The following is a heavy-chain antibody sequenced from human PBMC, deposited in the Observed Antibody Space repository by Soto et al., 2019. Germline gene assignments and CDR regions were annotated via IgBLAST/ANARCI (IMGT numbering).Heavy chain of an antibody. CDR1: GYTFTDFY. CDR2: INPKNGGI. CDR3: VXXQXXXXLDL. V-gene: IGHV1-2*02. Sequence: ASVKVSCKSSGYTFTDFYIHWVRQVPGQGLEWVGWINPKNGGINDAQXXQGRVTMTRDTSVNTSXMDLNRLNFDDSXXXYCVXXQXXXXLDLWXXGTQV. J-gene: IGHJ2*01. D-gene: IGHD1-1*01.